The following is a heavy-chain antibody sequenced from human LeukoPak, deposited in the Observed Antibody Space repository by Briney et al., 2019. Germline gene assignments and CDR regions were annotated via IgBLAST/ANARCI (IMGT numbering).Heavy chain of an antibody. J-gene: IGHJ4*02. CDR2: ISAYNGNT. D-gene: IGHD3-10*01. CDR1: GYTFTSYG. Sequence: ASVKVSCKASGYTFTSYGISWVRQAPGQGLEWMGWISAYNGNTNYAQKLQGRVTMTTDTSTSTAYMELRSLRSDDTAVYYCARVTMVRGVIITYAGFDYWGQGTLVTVSS. V-gene: IGHV1-18*01. CDR3: ARVTMVRGVIITYAGFDY.